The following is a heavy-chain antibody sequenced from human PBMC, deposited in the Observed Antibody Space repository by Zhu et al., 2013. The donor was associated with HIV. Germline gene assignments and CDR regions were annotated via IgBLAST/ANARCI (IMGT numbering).Heavy chain of an antibody. D-gene: IGHD6-6*01. J-gene: IGHJ3*02. Sequence: QVQLVQSGAEVKKPGASVKVSCKASGYTFYNYAISWVRQAPGQGLEWMGWISVYNGNTKYAQKVQGRVTMTTDTSTSTAYMELRSLRSDDTAVYYCARDLYSTSSRLFDIWGQGTMVTVSS. CDR2: ISVYNGNT. V-gene: IGHV1-18*01. CDR1: GYTFYNYA. CDR3: ARDLYSTSSRLFDI.